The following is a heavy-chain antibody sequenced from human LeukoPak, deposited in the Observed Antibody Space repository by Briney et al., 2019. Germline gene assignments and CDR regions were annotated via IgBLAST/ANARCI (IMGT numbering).Heavy chain of an antibody. CDR2: ISWNSGSI. V-gene: IGHV3-9*01. Sequence: PGGSLRLSCAASGFTFDDYAMHRVRQAPGKGLEWVSGISWNSGSIGYADSVKGRFTISRDNAKNSLYLQMNSLRAEDTAVYYCARQGYGYGLYYFDYWGQGTLVTVSS. J-gene: IGHJ4*02. CDR3: ARQGYGYGLYYFDY. CDR1: GFTFDDYA. D-gene: IGHD5-18*01.